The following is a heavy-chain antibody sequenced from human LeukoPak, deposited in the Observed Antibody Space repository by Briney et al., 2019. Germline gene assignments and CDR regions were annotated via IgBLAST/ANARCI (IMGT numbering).Heavy chain of an antibody. J-gene: IGHJ3*02. CDR1: GYTFTSYG. V-gene: IGHV1-69*06. CDR2: IIPIFGTA. D-gene: IGHD6-19*01. Sequence: SVKVSCKASGYTFTSYGISWVRQAPGQGLEWMGGIIPIFGTANYAQKFQGRVTITADKSTSTAYMELSSLRSEDTAVYYCARVGYSSGWPWAFDIWGQGTMVTVSS. CDR3: ARVGYSSGWPWAFDI.